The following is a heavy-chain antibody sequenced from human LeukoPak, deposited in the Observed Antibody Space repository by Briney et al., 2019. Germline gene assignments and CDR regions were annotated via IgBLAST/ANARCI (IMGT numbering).Heavy chain of an antibody. CDR3: TRSTNLEAFDI. CDR2: IYYSGST. CDR1: GGSISSGGYY. D-gene: IGHD2-8*01. V-gene: IGHV4-31*03. J-gene: IGHJ3*02. Sequence: PSQTLSLTCTVSGGSISSGGYYWSWIRQHPGKGLEWIGYIYYSGSTYYNPSLKSRVTISVDTSKNQCSLKLSSVTTADTAVYYCTRSTNLEAFDIWGQGTMVTVSS.